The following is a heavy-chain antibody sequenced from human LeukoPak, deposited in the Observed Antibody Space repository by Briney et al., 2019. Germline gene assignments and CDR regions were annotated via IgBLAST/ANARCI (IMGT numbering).Heavy chain of an antibody. CDR2: INPNSGGT. CDR1: GYTFTGYY. Sequence: GASVKVSCKASGYTFTGYYMHWVRQAPGQGLEWMGWINPNSGGTNYAQKFQGRVTVTRDTSISTAYMELRSLRSDDTAVYYCARDAPTYYYDSSGYYSFDYWGQGTLVTVSS. J-gene: IGHJ4*02. D-gene: IGHD3-22*01. CDR3: ARDAPTYYYDSSGYYSFDY. V-gene: IGHV1-2*02.